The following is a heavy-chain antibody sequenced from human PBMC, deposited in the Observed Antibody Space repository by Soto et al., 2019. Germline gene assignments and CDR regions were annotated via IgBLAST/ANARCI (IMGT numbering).Heavy chain of an antibody. Sequence: QVQLVQSGAEVKKPGASVKVSCKASGYTFTRSGISWVRQAPGQGLEWMGWISTYNGDTNYAQTFQGRVTMTTDTSTSTVHMEVRSLRSDDTAVYYCAREGVAPYYYSGMDGWGQGTPVTVSS. CDR1: GYTFTRSG. J-gene: IGHJ6*02. D-gene: IGHD5-12*01. CDR3: AREGVAPYYYSGMDG. V-gene: IGHV1-18*01. CDR2: ISTYNGDT.